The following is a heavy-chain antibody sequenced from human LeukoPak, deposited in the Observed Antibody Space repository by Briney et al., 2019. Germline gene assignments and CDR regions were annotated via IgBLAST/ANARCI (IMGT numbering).Heavy chain of an antibody. J-gene: IGHJ6*02. CDR2: INPSGGST. CDR3: ARAPSGDIVVVALKYGMDV. V-gene: IGHV1-46*01. D-gene: IGHD2-15*01. Sequence: ASVKVSCKASGYTFTSYYMHWVRQAPGQGLEWMGIINPSGGSTSYAQKFQGRVTMTRDTSTSTVYMELSSLRSEDTAVYYCARAPSGDIVVVALKYGMDVWGQGTTVTVSS. CDR1: GYTFTSYY.